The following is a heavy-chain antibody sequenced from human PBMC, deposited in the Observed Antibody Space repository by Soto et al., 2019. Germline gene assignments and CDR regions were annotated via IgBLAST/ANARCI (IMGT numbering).Heavy chain of an antibody. CDR1: GFTFSNAW. J-gene: IGHJ4*02. D-gene: IGHD6-13*01. CDR2: IKSKGDGETT. Sequence: ESGGGLVKPGGSLRLSCATSGFTFSNAWMNWVRQAPGTGLEWVGRIKSKGDGETTDYAAPVKGRFTISRDDSKNTLYLQMISLKTEDAAVYYCTTVGSAWYLLYWGLGTLVTVSS. CDR3: TTVGSAWYLLY. V-gene: IGHV3-15*01.